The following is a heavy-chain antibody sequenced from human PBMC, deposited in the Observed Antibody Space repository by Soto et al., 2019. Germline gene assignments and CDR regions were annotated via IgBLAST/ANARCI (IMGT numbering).Heavy chain of an antibody. CDR2: IYYSGST. D-gene: IGHD3-10*01. J-gene: IGHJ3*02. Sequence: SETLSLTCTVSGGSISSYYWSWIRQPPGKGLEWIGYIYYSGSTNYNPSLKSRVTISVDTSKNQFSLKLSSVTAADTAVYYCARHMGVWNYGSGNAFDIWGQGTMVTVSS. V-gene: IGHV4-59*08. CDR1: GGSISSYY. CDR3: ARHMGVWNYGSGNAFDI.